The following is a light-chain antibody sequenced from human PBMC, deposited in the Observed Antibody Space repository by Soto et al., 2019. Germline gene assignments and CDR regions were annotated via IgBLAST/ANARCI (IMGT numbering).Light chain of an antibody. Sequence: EIVMTQSPATLSVSPGERATLSCRASQSVTSSLAWYQQKPGQAPRLLIYGASTRATGIPARFSGSGSGTEFTLPISTLQSEDFAVYYCQQYNSWWTFGQGTKVEIK. CDR3: QQYNSWWT. J-gene: IGKJ1*01. CDR1: QSVTSS. V-gene: IGKV3-15*01. CDR2: GAS.